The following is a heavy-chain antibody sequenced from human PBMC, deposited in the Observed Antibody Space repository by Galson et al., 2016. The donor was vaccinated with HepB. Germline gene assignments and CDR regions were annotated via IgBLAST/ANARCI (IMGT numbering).Heavy chain of an antibody. Sequence: SLRLSCAASGFTFSSYWMIWVRQAPGKGLEWVANINQDGSEKYYVDAVKGRFTITRDNAKNSLYLQMNSLRAEEKAVYYCARSTCGGWRPSYFDYWGQGTLVTVSS. J-gene: IGHJ4*02. V-gene: IGHV3-7*01. CDR3: ARSTCGGWRPSYFDY. CDR2: INQDGSEK. D-gene: IGHD6-19*01. CDR1: GFTFSSYW.